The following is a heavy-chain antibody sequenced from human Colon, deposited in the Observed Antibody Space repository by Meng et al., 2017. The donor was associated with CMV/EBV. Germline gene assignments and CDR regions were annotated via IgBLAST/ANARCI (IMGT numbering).Heavy chain of an antibody. J-gene: IGHJ4*02. Sequence: ASVKVSCKASGYIFTSYGLGWVRQAPGQGLEWMGCIRVYNGKTNYADKFQGRLTMTVDPSTSTGYMELKNLKSDDTAVYYCAREGDWNYDSYFDNWGQGTLVTVSS. V-gene: IGHV1-18*01. CDR1: GYIFTSYG. D-gene: IGHD1-7*01. CDR2: IRVYNGKT. CDR3: AREGDWNYDSYFDN.